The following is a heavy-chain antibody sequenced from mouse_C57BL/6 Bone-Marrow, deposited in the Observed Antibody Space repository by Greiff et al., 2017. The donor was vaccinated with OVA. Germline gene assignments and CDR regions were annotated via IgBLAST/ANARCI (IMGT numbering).Heavy chain of an antibody. CDR3: TSSNFDY. J-gene: IGHJ2*01. V-gene: IGHV14-4*01. CDR1: GFNIKDDY. Sequence: EVQLQQSGAELVRPGASVKLSCTASGFNIKDDYMHWVKQSPEQGLEWIGWIDPENGDTEYASKFQGKATITADTSSNTAYLQLSSLTSEDTAVYYCTSSNFDYWGQGTTLTVSS. D-gene: IGHD2-5*01. CDR2: IDPENGDT.